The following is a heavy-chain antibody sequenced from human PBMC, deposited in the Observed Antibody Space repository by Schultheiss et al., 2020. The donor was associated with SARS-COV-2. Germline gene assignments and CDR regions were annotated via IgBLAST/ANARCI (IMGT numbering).Heavy chain of an antibody. V-gene: IGHV3-30*03. CDR2: ISYDGSNK. CDR1: GFTFSSYG. CDR3: ARTASPERGMDV. Sequence: GGSLRLSCAASGFTFSSYGMHWVRQAPGKGLEWVAVISYDGSNKYYADSVKGRFTISRDNSKNTLYLQMNSLRAEDTAVYYCARTASPERGMDVWGQGTTVTVSS. J-gene: IGHJ6*02. D-gene: IGHD1-1*01.